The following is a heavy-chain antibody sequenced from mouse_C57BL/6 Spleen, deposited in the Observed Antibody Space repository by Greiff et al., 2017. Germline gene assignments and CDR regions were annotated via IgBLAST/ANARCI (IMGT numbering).Heavy chain of an antibody. V-gene: IGHV2-2*01. J-gene: IGHJ4*01. CDR2: IWSGGST. D-gene: IGHD1-1*01. Sequence: VQLVESGPGLVQPSQSLSITCTVSGFSLTSYGVHWVRQSPGKGLEWLGVIWSGGSTDYNAAFISRLSISKDNSKSQVFFKMNSLQADDTAIYYCSRNRDYYGSRSLYYYAMDYWGQGTSVTVSS. CDR3: SRNRDYYGSRSLYYYAMDY. CDR1: GFSLTSYG.